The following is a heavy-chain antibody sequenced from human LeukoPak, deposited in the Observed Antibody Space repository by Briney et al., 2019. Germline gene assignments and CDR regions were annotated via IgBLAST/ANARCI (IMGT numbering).Heavy chain of an antibody. J-gene: IGHJ3*02. CDR1: GFTFSSYG. CDR2: IRYDGSNK. D-gene: IGHD5-18*01. V-gene: IGHV3-30*02. CDR3: AKDKGYSYGNDAFDI. Sequence: GGSLRLSCAASGFTFSSYGMHWVRQAPGKGLEWVAFIRYDGSNKYYADSVKGRFTISRDNAKNSLYLQMNSLRAEDTALYYCAKDKGYSYGNDAFDIWGQGTMVTVSS.